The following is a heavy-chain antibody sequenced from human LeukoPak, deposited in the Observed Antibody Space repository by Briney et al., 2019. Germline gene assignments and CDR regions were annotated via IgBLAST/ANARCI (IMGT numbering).Heavy chain of an antibody. D-gene: IGHD3-9*01. J-gene: IGHJ4*02. Sequence: ASVKVSCKASGYTFTGYYMHWVRQAPGQGLEWMGWINPNSGGTNCAQKFQGWVTMTRDTSISTAYMELSRLRSDDTAVYYCARSPYDILTGYYNAFDYWGQGTLVTVSS. CDR3: ARSPYDILTGYYNAFDY. CDR1: GYTFTGYY. V-gene: IGHV1-2*04. CDR2: INPNSGGT.